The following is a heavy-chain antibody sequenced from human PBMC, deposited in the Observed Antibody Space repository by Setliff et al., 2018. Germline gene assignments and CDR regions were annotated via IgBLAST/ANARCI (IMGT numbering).Heavy chain of an antibody. CDR1: GFTFSSYE. J-gene: IGHJ4*02. V-gene: IGHV3-48*03. CDR3: ARGSNCLDY. D-gene: IGHD7-27*01. Sequence: GGSLRLSCAASGFTFSSYEMNWVRQAPGKGLEWVSYISSSGSAIYYADSVKGRFTISRDNAKNSLYLQMNSLRAEDTAVYYCARGSNCLDYWGQGTLVTVSS. CDR2: ISSSGSAI.